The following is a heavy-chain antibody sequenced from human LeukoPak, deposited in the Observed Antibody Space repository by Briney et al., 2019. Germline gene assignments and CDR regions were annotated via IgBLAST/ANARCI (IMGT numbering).Heavy chain of an antibody. Sequence: ASVKLSCKVSGYTLTELSMHWVRQAPGTGLEWMGGFDPEDGETIYAQKFQGRVTMTEDTSTDTAYMELSSLRSEDTAVYYCATAVVGATRDYYFDYWGQETLVTVSS. CDR3: ATAVVGATRDYYFDY. CDR1: GYTLTELS. CDR2: FDPEDGET. D-gene: IGHD1-26*01. V-gene: IGHV1-24*01. J-gene: IGHJ4*02.